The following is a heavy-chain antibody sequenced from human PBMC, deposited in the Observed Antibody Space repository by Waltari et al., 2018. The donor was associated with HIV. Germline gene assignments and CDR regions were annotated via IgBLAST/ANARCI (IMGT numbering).Heavy chain of an antibody. CDR2: IYSGGSR. D-gene: IGHD1-26*01. J-gene: IGHJ6*02. CDR1: GLTVSSKY. V-gene: IGHV3-53*01. CDR3: ARDPRSSGYYGMDV. Sequence: EVQLVESGGGLIEPGGSLRLSCAASGLTVSSKYMSWVRQDPGKGLEWVSVIYSGGSRYYADSVKGRFTISRDNSKNTLSLHMNSLGPEDTAVYYCARDPRSSGYYGMDVWGQGTTVTVSS.